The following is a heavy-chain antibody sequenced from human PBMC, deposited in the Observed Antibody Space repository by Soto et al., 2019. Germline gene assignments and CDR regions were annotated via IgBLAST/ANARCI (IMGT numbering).Heavy chain of an antibody. V-gene: IGHV4-59*12. Sequence: SETLSLTCTVSGGSISNYYWTWIRQPPGKGLEWIGNFHYSGTTNYNPSLKSRVTISVDTSKNQFSLKLSSVTAADTAVYYCARSVFPWGQGTLVTVS. J-gene: IGHJ5*02. CDR3: ARSVFP. CDR1: GGSISNYY. CDR2: FHYSGTT.